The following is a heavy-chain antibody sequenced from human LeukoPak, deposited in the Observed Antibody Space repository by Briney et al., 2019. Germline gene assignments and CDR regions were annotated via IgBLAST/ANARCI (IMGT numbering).Heavy chain of an antibody. D-gene: IGHD6-13*01. Sequence: ASVKVSCKASGYTFTSYAMHWVRQALGQRLEWMGWINAGNGNTKYSQKFQGRVTITRDTSASTAYMELSSLRSEDTAVYYCARDGHSSSWYEDAFDIWGQGTMVTVSS. CDR2: INAGNGNT. CDR1: GYTFTSYA. J-gene: IGHJ3*02. V-gene: IGHV1-3*01. CDR3: ARDGHSSSWYEDAFDI.